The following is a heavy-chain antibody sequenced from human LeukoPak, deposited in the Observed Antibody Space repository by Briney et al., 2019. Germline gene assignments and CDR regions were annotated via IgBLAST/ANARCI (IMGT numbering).Heavy chain of an antibody. CDR3: ATSVFCGSTTCPRAGYYGMDV. V-gene: IGHV1-24*01. CDR2: FDPEDGET. J-gene: IGHJ6*02. CDR1: GNTLTELS. D-gene: IGHD2-2*01. Sequence: ASVKVSCKVSGNTLTELSFHWLRQAPGKGLEWMGRFDPEDGETIFARKFQGRVIMTDDISIGTVYMEVSSLRSEDTAVYYCATSVFCGSTTCPRAGYYGMDVWGQGTTVTVSS.